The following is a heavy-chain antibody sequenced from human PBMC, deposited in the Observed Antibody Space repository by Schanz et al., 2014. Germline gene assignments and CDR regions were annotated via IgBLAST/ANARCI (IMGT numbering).Heavy chain of an antibody. CDR2: LWHDGSKK. CDR3: ARNRGSGGQNWYFDL. V-gene: IGHV3-33*08. Sequence: QMQLVESGGGLVKPGGSLRLSCAASGFTFNSYAMSWVRQAPGKGLEWVAILWHDGSKKYYADSVKGRFTVSRDNSKNSLFLQLNSLRADDTAVYYCARNRGSGGQNWYFDLWGRGTLVTVSS. CDR1: GFTFNSYA. D-gene: IGHD1-26*01. J-gene: IGHJ2*01.